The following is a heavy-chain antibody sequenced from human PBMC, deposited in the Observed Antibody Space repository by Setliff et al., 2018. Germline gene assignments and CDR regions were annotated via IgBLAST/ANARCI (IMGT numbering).Heavy chain of an antibody. D-gene: IGHD5-12*01. CDR3: ARAKDGYDFDYFDY. J-gene: IGHJ4*02. CDR1: GDSISRSTYY. Sequence: PSETLSLTCTLSGDSISRSTYYWGWIRQSPGKGLDWIGTVDRSGSTNYNPPLKSRVTISVDTSKNQFSLKLTSLTAADTAVYYCARAKDGYDFDYFDYWGQGTPVTVSS. V-gene: IGHV4-39*07. CDR2: VDRSGST.